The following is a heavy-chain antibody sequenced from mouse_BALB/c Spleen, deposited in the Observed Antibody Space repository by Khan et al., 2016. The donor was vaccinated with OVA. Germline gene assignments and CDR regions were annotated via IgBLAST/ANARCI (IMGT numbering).Heavy chain of an antibody. CDR2: ISSTGST. J-gene: IGHJ4*01. Sequence: EVQLQESGPGLVKPSQSLSLTCTVTGYSITSDYAWNWIRQFPGNKLEWMGYISSTGSTSYNLSFKSRISITRDTSKNQFFLHLNSVTTEDTATCYCARSLDDSDSCAMDYWGQGTSVTVSS. D-gene: IGHD2-12*01. CDR3: ARSLDDSDSCAMDY. V-gene: IGHV3-2*02. CDR1: GYSITSDYA.